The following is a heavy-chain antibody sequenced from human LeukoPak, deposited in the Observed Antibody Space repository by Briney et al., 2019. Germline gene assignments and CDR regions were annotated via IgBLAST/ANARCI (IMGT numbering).Heavy chain of an antibody. D-gene: IGHD6-6*01. CDR1: GGTFSSYA. V-gene: IGHV1-69*05. CDR2: IIPIFGTA. CDR3: ARGPMISIADRLRAFDI. Sequence: GASVKVSCKASGGTFSSYAISWVRQAPGQGLEWMGGIIPIFGTANYAQKFQGRVTITTDESTSTAYMELSSLRSEDTAVYYCARGPMISIADRLRAFDIWGQGTMVTVSS. J-gene: IGHJ3*02.